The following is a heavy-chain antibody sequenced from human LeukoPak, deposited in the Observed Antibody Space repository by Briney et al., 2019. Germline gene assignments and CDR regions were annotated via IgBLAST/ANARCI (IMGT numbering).Heavy chain of an antibody. CDR1: GGSFSGYY. D-gene: IGHD3-10*01. CDR3: ARGRRITMVRGVIIKAYFDY. CDR2: INHSGST. V-gene: IGHV4-34*01. J-gene: IGHJ4*02. Sequence: SETLSLTCAVYGGSFSGYYWSWIRQPPGKGLEWIGEINHSGSTNYNPSLKRRVTISVDTSKNQFSLKLSSVTAADTAVYYCARGRRITMVRGVIIKAYFDYWGQGTLVTVSS.